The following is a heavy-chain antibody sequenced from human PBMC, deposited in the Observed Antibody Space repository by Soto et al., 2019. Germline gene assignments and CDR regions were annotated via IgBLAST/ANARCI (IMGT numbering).Heavy chain of an antibody. Sequence: SETLSLTCTVSGGSISSYYWSWIRQPPGKGLEWIGYIYYSGSTNYNPSLKSRVTISVDTSKNQFSLRLSSVTAADTAVYYCARDSGLRFDYWGQGTLVTVSS. CDR1: GGSISSYY. D-gene: IGHD5-12*01. V-gene: IGHV4-59*01. CDR2: IYYSGST. J-gene: IGHJ4*02. CDR3: ARDSGLRFDY.